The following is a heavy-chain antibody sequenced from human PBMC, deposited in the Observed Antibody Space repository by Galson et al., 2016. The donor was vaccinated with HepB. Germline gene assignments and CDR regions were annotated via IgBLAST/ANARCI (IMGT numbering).Heavy chain of an antibody. D-gene: IGHD3/OR15-3a*01. CDR3: ATLARFYDRTGDYTGFDI. J-gene: IGHJ3*02. CDR2: YDPENYET. CDR1: GYTLKDLS. Sequence: SVKVSCKVSGYTLKDLSIHWVRQAPGKGLQWMGGYDPENYETIYAPEFQGRVTMTQDTSTDTAHMEMSSLRSEDTAVYFCATLARFYDRTGDYTGFDIWGQGIMVTVSS. V-gene: IGHV1-24*01.